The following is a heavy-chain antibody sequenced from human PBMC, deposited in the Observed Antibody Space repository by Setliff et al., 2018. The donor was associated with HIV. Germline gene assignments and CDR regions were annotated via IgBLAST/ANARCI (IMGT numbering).Heavy chain of an antibody. J-gene: IGHJ4*02. V-gene: IGHV4-39*07. Sequence: SETLSLTCTVSGGSIRTGTYYWGWIRQPPGKGLEWIGSIYYDGRTFYKPSLESRLTISVDTSKNQFSLRLNSVTAADTAVYLCARGGAVSADFDSWGQGTLVTVSS. CDR3: ARGGAVSADFDS. D-gene: IGHD3-16*01. CDR1: GGSIRTGTYY. CDR2: IYYDGRT.